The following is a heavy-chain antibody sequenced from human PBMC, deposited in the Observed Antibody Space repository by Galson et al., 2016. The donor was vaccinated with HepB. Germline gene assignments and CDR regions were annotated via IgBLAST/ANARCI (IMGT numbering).Heavy chain of an antibody. D-gene: IGHD6-13*01. V-gene: IGHV1-69*13. CDR2: IIPIFVTT. J-gene: IGHJ6*02. CDR1: GDSFNTYA. Sequence: SVTVSCKASGDSFNTYAFSWVRQAPGEGLEWMGGIIPIFVTTSYAQKFQGRVTITADESTSTVYMELSSLTSEDTAVYYCARWQKFSSSWYQAYYYYYYGMDVWGQGTTVTVSS. CDR3: ARWQKFSSSWYQAYYYYYYGMDV.